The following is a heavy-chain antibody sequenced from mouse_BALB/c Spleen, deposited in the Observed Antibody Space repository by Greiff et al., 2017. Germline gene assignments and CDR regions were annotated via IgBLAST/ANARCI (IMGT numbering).Heavy chain of an antibody. CDR1: GYTFTSYV. V-gene: IGHV1-14*01. D-gene: IGHD4-1*01. J-gene: IGHJ3*01. CDR3: AREYMGRGFAY. CDR2: INPYNDGT. Sequence: QLQESGPELVKPGASVKMSCKASGYTFTSYVMHWVKQKPGQGLEWIGYINPYNDGTKYNGKFKGKATLTADKSSSTAYMQLSSLTSVDSAVYFCAREYMGRGFAYWGQGTLVTVSA.